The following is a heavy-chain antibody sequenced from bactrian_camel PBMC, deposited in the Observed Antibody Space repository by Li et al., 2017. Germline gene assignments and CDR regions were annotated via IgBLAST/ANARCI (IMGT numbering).Heavy chain of an antibody. CDR2: IDFEDDT. CDR1: GYALDSVC. D-gene: IGHD6*01. V-gene: IGHV3S55*01. CDR3: SAVDFDESPPGGACTAQEAVFFGR. J-gene: IGHJ6*01. Sequence: HVQLVESGGGAVQAGGSLTLSCTVSGYALDSVCLAWFRRSPGNEREMIATIDFEDDTSYGDAVKGRFTISKDRAKNTLYLQMNSLSPEDTAKYYCSAVDFDESPPGGACTAQEAVFFGRWGQGTQVTVS.